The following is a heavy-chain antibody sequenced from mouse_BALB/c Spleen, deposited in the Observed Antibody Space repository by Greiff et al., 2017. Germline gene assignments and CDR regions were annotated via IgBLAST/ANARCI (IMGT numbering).Heavy chain of an antibody. J-gene: IGHJ1*01. V-gene: IGHV1-63*02. Sequence: QLQQSGAELVRPGTSVKISCKAPGYTFTNYWLGWVKQRPGHGLEWIGDIYPGGGYTNYNEKFKGKATLTADTSSSTAYMQLSSLTSEDSAVYFCARWATGRWYFDVWGAGTTVTVSS. CDR2: IYPGGGYT. CDR1: GYTFTNYW. CDR3: ARWATGRWYFDV. D-gene: IGHD4-1*02.